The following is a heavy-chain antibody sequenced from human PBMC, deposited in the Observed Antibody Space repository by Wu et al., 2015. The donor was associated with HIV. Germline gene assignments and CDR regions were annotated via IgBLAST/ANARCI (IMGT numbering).Heavy chain of an antibody. V-gene: IGHV1-8*01. D-gene: IGHD5-18*01. CDR2: MKPKSGDT. CDR1: GYNFTNYD. Sequence: QVQLVQSGAEMKKPGASVKVSCKASGYNFTNYDINWVKLTPGQGLEWMGWMKPKSGDTGYALTFLGRVTMTRDISTNTAYMELSSLRSDDTALYFCAKADQRGYDYGHWNFDFVGPWPPGHCLL. CDR3: AKADQRGYDYGHWNFDF. J-gene: IGHJ2*01.